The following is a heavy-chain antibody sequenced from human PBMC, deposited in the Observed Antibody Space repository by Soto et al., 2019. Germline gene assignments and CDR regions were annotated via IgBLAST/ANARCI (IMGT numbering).Heavy chain of an antibody. V-gene: IGHV3-30*18. CDR1: GFTFSSYG. CDR2: ISFDGSNK. CDR3: AKDQDTMAGYFDN. D-gene: IGHD3-10*01. J-gene: IGHJ4*02. Sequence: QVQLVESGGRVVQPGRSLRLSCAASGFTFSSYGMHWVRQAPGKGLDWVTLISFDGSNKYYSNSVRGRFTISRDNSKNTLYLQMNSLRAEDTGVYYCAKDQDTMAGYFDNWGQGTLVTVSS.